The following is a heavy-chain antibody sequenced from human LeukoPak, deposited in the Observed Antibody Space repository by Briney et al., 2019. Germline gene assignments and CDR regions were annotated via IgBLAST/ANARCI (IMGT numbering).Heavy chain of an antibody. CDR3: ARRTYYYDSSGYYFDY. Sequence: SETLSLTCAVSGGSISSSNWWSWVRQPPGKGLEWIGEIYHSGSTYYNPSLKSRVTISVDTSKNQFSLKLSSVTAADTAVYYCARRTYYYDSSGYYFDYWGQGTLVTVSS. V-gene: IGHV4-4*02. D-gene: IGHD3-22*01. J-gene: IGHJ4*02. CDR1: GGSISSSNW. CDR2: IYHSGST.